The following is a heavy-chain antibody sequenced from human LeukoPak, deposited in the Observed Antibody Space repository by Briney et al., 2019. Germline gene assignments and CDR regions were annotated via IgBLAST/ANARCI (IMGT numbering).Heavy chain of an antibody. CDR2: INHSGNT. J-gene: IGHJ6*02. Sequence: SETLSLTCAVYGGSFSGYYWSWIRQPPGKGLEWIGEINHSGNTYYNPSLKSRVTISVDTSKIQFSLKLSSVTAADTAVYYCARDHVVIPAIYWNYGMDVWGQGTTVTVSS. CDR3: ARDHVVIPAIYWNYGMDV. V-gene: IGHV4-34*01. CDR1: GGSFSGYY. D-gene: IGHD2-2*01.